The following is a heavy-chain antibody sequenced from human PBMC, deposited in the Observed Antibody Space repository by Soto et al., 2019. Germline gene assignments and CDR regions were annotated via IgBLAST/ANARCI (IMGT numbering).Heavy chain of an antibody. Sequence: QVQLQESGPGLVKPSGTLSLTCAVSNGSITSGNWWSWVRQPPGKGLEWIGDIYQTGSTNYNPSLMSRVIFSVDKSKNNFSLSLSSVTAADTAVYFCARVWGALAPIAGWFGPWGRGILVTVSS. CDR1: NGSITSGNW. CDR2: IYQTGST. CDR3: ARVWGALAPIAGWFGP. V-gene: IGHV4-4*02. J-gene: IGHJ5*02. D-gene: IGHD3-16*01.